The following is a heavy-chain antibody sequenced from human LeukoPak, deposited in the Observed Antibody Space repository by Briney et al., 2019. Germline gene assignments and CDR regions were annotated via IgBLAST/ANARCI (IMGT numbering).Heavy chain of an antibody. CDR2: IYYSGST. CDR1: GGSISSYY. J-gene: IGHJ4*02. CDR3: ARVAPNYDILTGYRTQPYYFDY. Sequence: SETLSLTCTVSGGSISSYYWSWIRQPPGKGLEWVGYIYYSGSTNYNPSLKSRVTMSVDTSKNQFSLKLSSVTAADTAVYYCARVAPNYDILTGYRTQPYYFDYWGQGTLVTVSS. V-gene: IGHV4-59*01. D-gene: IGHD3-9*01.